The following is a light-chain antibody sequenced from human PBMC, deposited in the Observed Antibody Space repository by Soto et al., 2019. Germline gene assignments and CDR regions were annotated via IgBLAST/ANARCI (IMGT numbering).Light chain of an antibody. J-gene: IGLJ1*01. CDR1: SSDVGGYNY. CDR2: DVS. CDR3: TSYTRSNTHV. Sequence: QSALTQPASVSGSPGQSITISCTGTSSDVGGYNYVSWLQQHPGKVPKLIIYDVSSRPSGVSNRFSGSKSSNTASLTISGLQAEDEADYYCTSYTRSNTHVFGGGTKVTVL. V-gene: IGLV2-14*01.